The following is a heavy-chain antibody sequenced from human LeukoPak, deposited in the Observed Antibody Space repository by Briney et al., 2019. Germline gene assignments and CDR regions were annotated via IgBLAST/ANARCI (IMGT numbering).Heavy chain of an antibody. V-gene: IGHV4-34*01. CDR2: INHSGST. CDR3: AREGRYCTNGVCYTEGAFDI. Sequence: SETLSLTCAVYGGSFSGYYWSWIRQPPGKGLEWIGEINHSGSTNHNPSLKSRVTISVDTSKNQFSLKLSSVTAADTAVYYCAREGRYCTNGVCYTEGAFDIWGQGTMVTVSS. CDR1: GGSFSGYY. J-gene: IGHJ3*02. D-gene: IGHD2-8*01.